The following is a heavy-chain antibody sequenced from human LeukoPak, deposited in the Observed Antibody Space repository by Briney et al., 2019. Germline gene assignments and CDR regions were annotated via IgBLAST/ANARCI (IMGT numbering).Heavy chain of an antibody. V-gene: IGHV1-69*06. CDR2: IIPIFGTA. D-gene: IGHD2-2*01. CDR3: ARGVPDLTFDY. CDR1: GGTFSSYA. Sequence: GSSVKVSCKAFGGTFSSYAISWVRQAPGQGLEWMGGIIPIFGTANYAQKFQGRVTITADKSTSTAYMELSSLRSEDTAVYYCARGVPDLTFDYWGQGTLVTVSS. J-gene: IGHJ4*02.